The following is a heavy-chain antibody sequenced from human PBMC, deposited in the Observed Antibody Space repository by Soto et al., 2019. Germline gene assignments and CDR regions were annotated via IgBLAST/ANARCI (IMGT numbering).Heavy chain of an antibody. D-gene: IGHD3-3*01. CDR1: GFTFSSYG. J-gene: IGHJ6*02. Sequence: GGSLRLSCAASGFTFSSYGMHWVRQAPGKGLEWVAVISYGGSNKYYADSVKGRFTISRDNSKNTLYLQMNSLRAEDTAVYYCAKDSKEYYDFWSGYPNYGMDVWGQGTTVTVSS. CDR2: ISYGGSNK. V-gene: IGHV3-30*18. CDR3: AKDSKEYYDFWSGYPNYGMDV.